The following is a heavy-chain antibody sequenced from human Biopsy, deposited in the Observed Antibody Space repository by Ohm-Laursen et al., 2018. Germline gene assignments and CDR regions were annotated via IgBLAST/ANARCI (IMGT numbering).Heavy chain of an antibody. CDR1: GYTFTSYY. J-gene: IGHJ6*02. CDR3: ARDWNSGWRLPGVVNYYYNGMDV. CDR2: INPSGGST. V-gene: IGHV1-46*01. D-gene: IGHD2-21*01. Sequence: GASVKVSCKASGYTFTSYYMHWVRQAPGQGLEWMGIINPSGGSTSNTQKFQGRVTMTRDTSTSTVYMELSSLRSEDTAVYYCARDWNSGWRLPGVVNYYYNGMDVWGQGTAVTVSS.